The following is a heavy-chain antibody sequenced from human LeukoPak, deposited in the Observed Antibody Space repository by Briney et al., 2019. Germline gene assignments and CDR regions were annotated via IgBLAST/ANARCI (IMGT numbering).Heavy chain of an antibody. CDR3: AREDDTGRYMGDDAFDI. D-gene: IGHD1-26*01. V-gene: IGHV1-69*06. J-gene: IGHJ3*02. Sequence: SVKVSCKASGGTFSNYAISWVRQAPGQGLEWMGGIIPMSDTANYPQKFRGRLTITADIPTSTVYMELSSLRSEDTAVYYCAREDDTGRYMGDDAFDIWGQGTMVTVSS. CDR2: IIPMSDTA. CDR1: GGTFSNYA.